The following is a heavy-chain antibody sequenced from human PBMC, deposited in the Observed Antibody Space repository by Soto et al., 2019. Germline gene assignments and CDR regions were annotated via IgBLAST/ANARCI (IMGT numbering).Heavy chain of an antibody. CDR1: GFTFSSYA. V-gene: IGHV3-23*01. D-gene: IGHD6-19*01. CDR2: ISGSGGST. J-gene: IGHJ4*02. Sequence: EVQLLESGGGLVQPGGSLRLSCAASGFTFSSYAMSWVRQAPGKGLEWVSAISGSGGSTYYADSLKGRFTISRDNSRNTLYLQMNSLRAEDTAVYYCANPPSGYSSGQQSYWCQGTLVTASS. CDR3: ANPPSGYSSGQQSY.